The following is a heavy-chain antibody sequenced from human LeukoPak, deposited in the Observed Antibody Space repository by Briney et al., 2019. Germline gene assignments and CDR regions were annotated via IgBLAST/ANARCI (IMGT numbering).Heavy chain of an antibody. Sequence: PSETLSLTCTVSGYSISSGYYWGWIRQPPGKGLEWIGSIYHSGSTYYNPSLKSRVTISVDTSKNQFSLKLSSVTAADTAVYYCARSAAAGIPYFDYWGQGTLVTVSS. J-gene: IGHJ4*02. CDR2: IYHSGST. CDR1: GYSISSGYY. D-gene: IGHD6-13*01. V-gene: IGHV4-38-2*02. CDR3: ARSAAAGIPYFDY.